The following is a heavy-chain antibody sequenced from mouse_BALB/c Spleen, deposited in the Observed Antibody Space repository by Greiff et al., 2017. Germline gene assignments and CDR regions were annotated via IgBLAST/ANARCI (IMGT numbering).Heavy chain of an antibody. J-gene: IGHJ4*01. V-gene: IGHV1-77*01. CDR2: IYPGSGNT. CDR1: GYTFTDYY. D-gene: IGHD1-1*01. Sequence: QVQLKQSGAELARPGASVKLSCKASGYTFTDYYINWVKQRTGQGLEWIGEIYPGSGNTYYNEKFKGKATLTADKSSSTAYMQLSSLTSEDSAVYFCARREITPMDYWGQGTSVTVSS. CDR3: ARREITPMDY.